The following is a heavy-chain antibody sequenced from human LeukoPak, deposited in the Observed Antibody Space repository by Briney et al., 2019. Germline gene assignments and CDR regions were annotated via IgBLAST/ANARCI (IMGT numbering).Heavy chain of an antibody. CDR3: AREDRTINMIVGYYFDN. V-gene: IGHV4-30-2*01. CDR2: IYHSGST. J-gene: IGHJ4*02. Sequence: PSETLSLTCAVSGGSISSGGYSWSWIRQPPGKGLEWIGYIYHSGSTYYNPSLKSRVTISVDRSKNQFSLKLSSVTAADTAVYYCAREDRTINMIVGYYFDNWGQGTLVTVSS. CDR1: GGSISSGGYS. D-gene: IGHD3-22*01.